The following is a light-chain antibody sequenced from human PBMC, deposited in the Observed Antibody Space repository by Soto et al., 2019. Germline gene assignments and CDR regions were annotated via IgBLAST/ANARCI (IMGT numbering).Light chain of an antibody. CDR2: GAS. Sequence: EIVMTQSPATLSVSPGGRATLSCRDSQSISGALAWYQQKPGQAPRLLIYGASTRATSFPARFSGSGSGTDFTLTISSLQSEDFAVYYCQQYNNWPWAFGQGTKVDIK. V-gene: IGKV3-15*01. J-gene: IGKJ1*01. CDR3: QQYNNWPWA. CDR1: QSISGA.